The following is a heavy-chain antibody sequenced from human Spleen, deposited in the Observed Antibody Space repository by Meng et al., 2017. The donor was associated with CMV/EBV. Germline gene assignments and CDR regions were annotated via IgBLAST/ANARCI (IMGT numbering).Heavy chain of an antibody. J-gene: IGHJ4*02. Sequence: SETLSLTCTVSGYSISSGYYWGWIRQPPGKGLEWIGSIYHSGSTYYNPSLKSRVTISVDTSKNQFSLKLSSVTAADTAVYYCARVAHLTTYDSSGYLDYWGQGTLVTVSS. D-gene: IGHD3-22*01. CDR1: GYSISSGYY. CDR2: IYHSGST. V-gene: IGHV4-38-2*02. CDR3: ARVAHLTTYDSSGYLDY.